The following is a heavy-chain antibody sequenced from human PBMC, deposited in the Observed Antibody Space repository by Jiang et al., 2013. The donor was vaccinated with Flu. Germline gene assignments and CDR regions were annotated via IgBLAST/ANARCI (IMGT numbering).Heavy chain of an antibody. J-gene: IGHJ4*02. Sequence: VQLLESGGGLVQPGGSLRLSCAASGFTFSSYAMSWVRQAPGKGLEWVSVISSTGGSTYYGDSVKGRFTISRDTSKNTLYLQMNSLRAEDTAVYYCAKSNQKVPFGAYYFDHVGQGTLVTVSS. V-gene: IGHV3-23*01. CDR1: GFTFSSYA. CDR3: AKSNQKVPFGAYYFDH. CDR2: ISSTGGST. D-gene: IGHD1-14*01.